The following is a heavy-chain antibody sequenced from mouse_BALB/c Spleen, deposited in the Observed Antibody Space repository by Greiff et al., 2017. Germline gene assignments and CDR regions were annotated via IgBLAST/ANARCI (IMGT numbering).Heavy chain of an antibody. V-gene: IGHV6-6*02. D-gene: IGHD1-2*01. J-gene: IGHJ4*01. CDR2: IRLKSNNYAT. CDR1: GFTFSNYW. CDR3: TRPLRLYYYAMDY. Sequence: EVKLMESGGGLVQPGGSMKLSCVASGFTFSNYWMNWVRQSPEKGLEWVAEIRLKSNNYATHYAESVKGRFTISRDDSKSSVYLQMNNLRAEDTGIYYCTRPLRLYYYAMDYWGQGTSVTVSS.